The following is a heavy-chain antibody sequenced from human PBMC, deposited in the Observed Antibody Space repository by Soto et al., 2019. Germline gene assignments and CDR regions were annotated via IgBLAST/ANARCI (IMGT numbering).Heavy chain of an antibody. CDR2: INTNNGGT. V-gene: IGHV1-2*02. CDR3: ARGWEGVVGANY. CDR1: GYTFTGYL. D-gene: IGHD1-26*01. J-gene: IGHJ4*02. Sequence: GASVKVSCKASGYTFTGYLMHWVRQAPGQGLEWMGWINTNNGGTNSAQKFQGRVTMTMDTSINTAYMELSSLRSDDTAIYYCARGWEGVVGANYWGQGTLVTVYS.